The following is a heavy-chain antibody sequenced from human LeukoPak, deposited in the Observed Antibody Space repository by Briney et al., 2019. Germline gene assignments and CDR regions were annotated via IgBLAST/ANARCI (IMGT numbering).Heavy chain of an antibody. J-gene: IGHJ4*02. V-gene: IGHV1-2*02. CDR2: INPNSGGT. CDR3: ARDPRWGYDLPSLGYFDY. CDR1: GYTFTGYY. D-gene: IGHD5-12*01. Sequence: ASVKVSCKASGYTFTGYYMHWVRQAPGQGLEWMGWINPNSGGTNYAQKFQGRVTMTRDTSISTAYMELSRLRSDDTAVYYCARDPRWGYDLPSLGYFDYWGQGTLVTVSS.